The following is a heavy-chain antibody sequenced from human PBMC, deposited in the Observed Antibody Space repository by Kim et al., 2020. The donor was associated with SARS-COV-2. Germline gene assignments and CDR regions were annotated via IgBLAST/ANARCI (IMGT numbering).Heavy chain of an antibody. Sequence: ASVKVSCKTSGYTFTSYGINWVRQAPGQGLEWMGWISPYNGNTNYAQKLQGRVTLTTDTSTSTAYMELTSLRSDDTAVYYCAKSDGSHRTLPGSHWGQGTLVTVSS. J-gene: IGHJ4*02. D-gene: IGHD1-26*01. CDR3: AKSDGSHRTLPGSH. CDR1: GYTFTSYG. V-gene: IGHV1-18*01. CDR2: ISPYNGNT.